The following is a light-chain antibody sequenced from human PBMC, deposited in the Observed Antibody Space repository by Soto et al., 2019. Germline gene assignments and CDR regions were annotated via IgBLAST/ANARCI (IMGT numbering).Light chain of an antibody. V-gene: IGKV1-39*01. CDR3: HQSYSTPYT. Sequence: DIQMTQSPSSLSASVGDRVTITCRASQSIGSFLSWSQQKPGKAPHLLIFAASSLQSGVPSRFSGSGSGTDFTLTISSLQPEDFATYYCHQSYSTPYTFGQGTKLQIK. CDR2: AAS. J-gene: IGKJ2*01. CDR1: QSIGSF.